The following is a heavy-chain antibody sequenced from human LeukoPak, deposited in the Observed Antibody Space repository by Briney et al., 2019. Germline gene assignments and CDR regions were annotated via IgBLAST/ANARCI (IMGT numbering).Heavy chain of an antibody. CDR2: INHSGST. D-gene: IGHD3-10*01. CDR1: GGSISSYY. V-gene: IGHV4-34*01. J-gene: IGHJ5*02. Sequence: NPSETLSLTCTVSGGSISSYYWSWIRQPPGKGLEWIGEINHSGSTNYNPSLRSRVTISVDTSKNQFSLKLSSVTASDTAVYYCARGRITMVRGVIITPRTKNKNWFDPWGQGTLVTVSS. CDR3: ARGRITMVRGVIITPRTKNKNWFDP.